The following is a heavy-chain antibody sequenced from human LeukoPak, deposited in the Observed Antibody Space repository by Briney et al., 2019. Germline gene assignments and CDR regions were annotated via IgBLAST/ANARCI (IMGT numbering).Heavy chain of an antibody. D-gene: IGHD6-6*01. J-gene: IGHJ5*02. CDR1: RFTFSVSS. CDR2: IIRNRDNI. Sequence: PGGSLRLSCAASRFTFSVSSMNWVRQAPGKGLEWVSSIIRNRDNIYYADSVKGRFTISRDNAKESLYLQMKSLRAEDTAVYYCSSPDGSSASASWGQGTLVTVSS. CDR3: SSPDGSSASAS. V-gene: IGHV3-21*01.